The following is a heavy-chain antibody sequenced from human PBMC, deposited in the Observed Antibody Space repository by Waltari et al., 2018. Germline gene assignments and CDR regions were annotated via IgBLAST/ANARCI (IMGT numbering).Heavy chain of an antibody. CDR3: ARPVAGSIDY. D-gene: IGHD6-19*01. V-gene: IGHV4-38-2*01. CDR1: GYSISSGYY. Sequence: QVQLQESGPGLVKPSETLSLTCAVSGYSISSGYYWGWIRQPPGKGLEWIGSIYHSGSTYYNPSLKRRVTISVDTSKNQFSLKLSSVTAADTAVYYCARPVAGSIDYWGQGTLVTVSS. CDR2: IYHSGST. J-gene: IGHJ4*02.